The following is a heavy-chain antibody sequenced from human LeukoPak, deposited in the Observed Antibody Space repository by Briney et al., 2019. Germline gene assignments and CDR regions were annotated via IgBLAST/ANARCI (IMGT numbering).Heavy chain of an antibody. D-gene: IGHD3-3*01. CDR2: IYYSGST. CDR3: ASSSTEYYDFWSGYFQFDY. CDR1: GGSISSSSYY. V-gene: IGHV4-39*01. Sequence: PSETLSLTCTVSGGSISSSSYYWGWIRQPPGKGLEWIGSIYYSGSTYYNPSLKSRVTISVDTSKNQFSLKLSSVTAADTAVYYCASSSTEYYDFWSGYFQFDYWGQGTLVTVSS. J-gene: IGHJ4*02.